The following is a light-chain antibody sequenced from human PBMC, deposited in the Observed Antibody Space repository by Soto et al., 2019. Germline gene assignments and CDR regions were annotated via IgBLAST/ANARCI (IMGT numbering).Light chain of an antibody. V-gene: IGLV2-11*01. CDR2: DVS. CDR1: SIDVGGYNY. J-gene: IGLJ3*02. Sequence: QPVLTQPRSVSGSPGQSVTISCTGTSIDVGGYNYVSWYQQHPGKAPKLMIYDVSKRPSGVPDRFSGSKSGNTASLTISGLQAEDEADYYCCSYAGSYTLVFGGGTKVTVL. CDR3: CSYAGSYTLV.